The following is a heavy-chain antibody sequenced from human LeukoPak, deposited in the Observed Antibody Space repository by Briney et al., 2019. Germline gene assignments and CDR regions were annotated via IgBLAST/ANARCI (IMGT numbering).Heavy chain of an antibody. CDR2: INHSGST. Sequence: SETLSLTCAVYGGSFSGYYWSWIRQPPGKGLEWIAEINHSGSTNYNPSLKSRVTISVDTSKNQFSLELSSVTAADTAVYYCARVRTSGAGFDYWGQGTLVTVSS. V-gene: IGHV4-34*01. CDR1: GGSFSGYY. D-gene: IGHD6-19*01. CDR3: ARVRTSGAGFDY. J-gene: IGHJ4*02.